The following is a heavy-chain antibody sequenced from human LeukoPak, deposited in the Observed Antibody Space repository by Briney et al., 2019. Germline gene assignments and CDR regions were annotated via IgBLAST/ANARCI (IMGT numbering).Heavy chain of an antibody. CDR2: IIPIFGTA. D-gene: IGHD5-18*01. J-gene: IGHJ4*02. V-gene: IGHV1-69*05. CDR1: GGTFSSYA. Sequence: GASVKVSCKASGGTFSSYAISWVRQAPGQGLEWMGRIIPIFGTANYAQKFQGRVTITTDESTSTAYMELSSLISEDTAVYYCARGRGIQLWLDYWGQGTLVTVSS. CDR3: ARGRGIQLWLDY.